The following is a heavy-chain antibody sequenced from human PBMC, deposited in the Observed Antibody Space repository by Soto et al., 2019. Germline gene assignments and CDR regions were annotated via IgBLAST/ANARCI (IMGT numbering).Heavy chain of an antibody. Sequence: GGSLRLSCAASGVTFSSYAMSWVRQAPGRGLEWVATVSGAGDYTYYADSVKGRFAISRDNSKTTAYLQMNSLRADDSAVYYCARKSILNPTLPYWYFDLWGRGSLVTVSS. V-gene: IGHV3-23*01. D-gene: IGHD6-6*01. J-gene: IGHJ2*01. CDR2: VSGAGDYT. CDR1: GVTFSSYA. CDR3: ARKSILNPTLPYWYFDL.